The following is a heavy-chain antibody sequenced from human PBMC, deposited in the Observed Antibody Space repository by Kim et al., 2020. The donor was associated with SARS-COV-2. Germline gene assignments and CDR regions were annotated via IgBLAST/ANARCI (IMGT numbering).Heavy chain of an antibody. V-gene: IGHV4-61*02. CDR3: ARGGHTFYYYGMDV. J-gene: IGHJ6*02. Sequence: TPSLKSRVTISVDTSKNQFSLKLSSVTAADTAVYYCARGGHTFYYYGMDVWGQGTTVTVSS.